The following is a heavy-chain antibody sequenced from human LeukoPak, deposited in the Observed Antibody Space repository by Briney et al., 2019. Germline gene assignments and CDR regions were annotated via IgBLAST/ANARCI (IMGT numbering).Heavy chain of an antibody. CDR3: AKGGKWDVTPFDY. V-gene: IGHV3-23*01. J-gene: IGHJ4*02. CDR2: INGGGGST. Sequence: PGGSLRLSCAASGFTFTSYSMNWLGPAPGKELEWVSTINGGGGSTYYADSVKGRFTISRDNSKNTLYLQVNSLRAEDTAVYYCAKGGKWDVTPFDYWGQGTLVTVSS. CDR1: GFTFTSYS. D-gene: IGHD1-26*01.